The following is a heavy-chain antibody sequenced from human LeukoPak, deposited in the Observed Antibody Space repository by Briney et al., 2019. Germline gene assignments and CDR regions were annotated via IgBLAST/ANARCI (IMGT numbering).Heavy chain of an antibody. Sequence: GGSLRLSCAASGFTFSSYSMNWVRQAPGKGLEWVSSISSSSSYIYYADSVKGRFTISRDDSKNTLYLQMNSLRAEDTAVYYCARPVTDYYYYGMDVWGQGTTVTVSS. D-gene: IGHD2-21*02. V-gene: IGHV3-21*01. CDR2: ISSSSSYI. CDR1: GFTFSSYS. J-gene: IGHJ6*02. CDR3: ARPVTDYYYYGMDV.